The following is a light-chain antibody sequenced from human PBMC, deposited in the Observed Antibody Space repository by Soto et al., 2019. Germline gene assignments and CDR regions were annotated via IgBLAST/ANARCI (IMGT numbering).Light chain of an antibody. V-gene: IGKV4-1*01. CDR1: QSVLYSSNNKNY. Sequence: DIVMTQSPDSLAVSLGERATINCKSSQSVLYSSNNKNYLAWYQQKPGQPPKLLIYWASTRESGVPDRFSGSWSGTDFALTISSLQAEDVAVYYCQQYYSTPGTFGPGTKVDIK. CDR3: QQYYSTPGT. J-gene: IGKJ3*01. CDR2: WAS.